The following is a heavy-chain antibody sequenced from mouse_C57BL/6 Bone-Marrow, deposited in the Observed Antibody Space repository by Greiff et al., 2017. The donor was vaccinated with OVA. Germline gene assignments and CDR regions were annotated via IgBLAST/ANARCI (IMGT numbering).Heavy chain of an antibody. CDR2: IYPGGGYT. Sequence: QVQLKQSGAELVRPGTSVKMSCKASGYTFTNYWIGWAKQRPGHGLEWIGDIYPGGGYTNYNEKFKGKATLTADKSSSTAYMQFSSLTSEDSAIYYCARWSGYDYDEGNWYFDVWGTGTTVTVSS. D-gene: IGHD2-4*01. V-gene: IGHV1-63*01. J-gene: IGHJ1*03. CDR1: GYTFTNYW. CDR3: ARWSGYDYDEGNWYFDV.